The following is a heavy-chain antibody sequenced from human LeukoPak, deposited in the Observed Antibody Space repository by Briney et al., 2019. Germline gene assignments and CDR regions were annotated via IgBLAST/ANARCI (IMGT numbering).Heavy chain of an antibody. V-gene: IGHV4-4*07. CDR1: GGSISSYY. CDR2: IYTSGSTNY. J-gene: IGHJ3*02. D-gene: IGHD4-17*01. Sequence: SDTLSLTCTVSGGSISSYYWNWIRQPAGKGLEWIGRIYTSGSTNYNYNPSLKSRVTMPVDTSKNQFSLKLSSVTAADTAVYYCASDDANTAAAFDIWGQGTLVTVSS. CDR3: ASDDANTAAAFDI.